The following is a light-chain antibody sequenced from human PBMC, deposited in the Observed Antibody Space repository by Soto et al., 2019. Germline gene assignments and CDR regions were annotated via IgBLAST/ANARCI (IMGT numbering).Light chain of an antibody. V-gene: IGKV2-30*01. CDR1: QSLVYRDGIAY. J-gene: IGKJ1*01. CDR2: KAS. CDR3: MQGTHWPPT. Sequence: DVVMTQSPLSLPVTLGQPASISCRSSQSLVYRDGIAYLSWFQQRPGQSPRRLIYKASNRDSGVPARFSGSGSGTDFTLQIDRVEAEDFGIYYCMQGTHWPPTFGRGTRVEIK.